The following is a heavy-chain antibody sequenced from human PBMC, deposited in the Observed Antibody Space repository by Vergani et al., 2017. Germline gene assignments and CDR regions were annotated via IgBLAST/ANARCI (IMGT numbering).Heavy chain of an antibody. Sequence: QLHLQESGPGLVKPSETLSLICTVSGCSIHSSSYYLGWIRQPPGKGLEWIGNIYHSGGAYYNLPLQGRVTISVDTSKNQFSLEVTPVNAADTAIYFCARTESFILRYFHGALWGQGTLVTVSS. CDR1: GCSIHSSSYY. V-gene: IGHV4-39*01. CDR3: ARTESFILRYFHGAL. CDR2: IYHSGGA. D-gene: IGHD3-9*01. J-gene: IGHJ4*02.